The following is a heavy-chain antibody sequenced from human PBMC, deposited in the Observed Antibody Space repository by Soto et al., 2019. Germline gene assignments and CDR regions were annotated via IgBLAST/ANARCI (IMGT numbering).Heavy chain of an antibody. CDR3: AKNGQPPYYYYGMDV. D-gene: IGHD2-8*01. J-gene: IGHJ6*04. V-gene: IGHV1-18*01. Sequence: QGQLVQSGPEVKKPGASVKVSCKTSGYTFSRYGISWVRQAPGQGLEWMGWISGYNGDTNYAQKVQGRVTMTIDTSTYTADMELRSLTSDDTAIYYCAKNGQPPYYYYGMDVWGKGATVTVS. CDR1: GYTFSRYG. CDR2: ISGYNGDT.